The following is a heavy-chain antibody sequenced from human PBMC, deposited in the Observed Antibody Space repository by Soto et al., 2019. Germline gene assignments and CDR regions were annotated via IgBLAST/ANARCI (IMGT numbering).Heavy chain of an antibody. V-gene: IGHV4-61*01. CDR3: ARAHHRMNWFDP. CDR2: IYYSGIT. J-gene: IGHJ5*02. CDR1: VGSVSSGSYS. Sequence: SETLSLTCTVSVGSVSSGSYSWSWIRQPPGKGMEWIGYIYYSGITNYNPSLKSRVTISVDTSKNQFSLKLSSVTAADTAVYYCARAHHRMNWFDPWGQGTLVTVSS.